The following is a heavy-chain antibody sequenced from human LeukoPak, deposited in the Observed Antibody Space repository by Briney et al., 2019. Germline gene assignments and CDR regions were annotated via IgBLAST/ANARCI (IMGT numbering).Heavy chain of an antibody. D-gene: IGHD5-24*01. CDR1: GYXFTDYL. Sequence: ASVKVSCKASGYXFTDYLIHWVRQAPGQGLEWMGWINPHSGGTSSAQKFQGRVTMTRDTSISTTYMELSTLRSDDTAVYYCARDRNGDGFAYFDYWGQGTLVTVSS. CDR2: INPHSGGT. CDR3: ARDRNGDGFAYFDY. J-gene: IGHJ4*02. V-gene: IGHV1-2*02.